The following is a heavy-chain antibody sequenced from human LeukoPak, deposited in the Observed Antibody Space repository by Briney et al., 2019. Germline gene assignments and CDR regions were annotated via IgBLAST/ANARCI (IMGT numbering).Heavy chain of an antibody. Sequence: GGSLRLSCAASGFTFSSYAMSWLRQAPGKGLEWVSAISGSGGSTYYADSVKGRFTISRDNSKNTLYLQMNSLRAEDTAVYYCATTSLLTGYFDYWGQGTLVTVSS. CDR2: ISGSGGST. V-gene: IGHV3-23*01. CDR3: ATTSLLTGYFDY. D-gene: IGHD3-9*01. CDR1: GFTFSSYA. J-gene: IGHJ4*02.